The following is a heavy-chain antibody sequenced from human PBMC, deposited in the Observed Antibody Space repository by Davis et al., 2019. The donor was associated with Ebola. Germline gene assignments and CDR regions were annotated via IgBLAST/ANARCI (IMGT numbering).Heavy chain of an antibody. V-gene: IGHV4-34*01. CDR3: ARGWSYYLYYYYYGMDV. D-gene: IGHD1-26*01. CDR1: GGSFSGYY. J-gene: IGHJ6*02. CDR2: INHSGST. Sequence: SETLSLTCAVYGGSFSGYYWSWIRQPPGKGLEWIGEINHSGSTNYNPSLKSRVTISVDTSKNQFSLKLSSVTAADTAVYYCARGWSYYLYYYYYGMDVWGQGTTVTVSS.